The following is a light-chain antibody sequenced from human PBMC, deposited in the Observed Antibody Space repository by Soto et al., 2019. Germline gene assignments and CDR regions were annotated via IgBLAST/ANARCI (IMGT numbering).Light chain of an antibody. CDR1: QSVSSN. J-gene: IGKJ4*01. CDR2: ATS. CDR3: QHYNNWPLT. V-gene: IGKV3-15*01. Sequence: EIVMTQSPATLSVSPGERASLSCRASQSVSSNLAWYQQKPGQTPRLLIYATSTRATGIPARFSGSGSGTEFTLTISSLQSEDFAVYYCQHYNNWPLTFGGGTKADIK.